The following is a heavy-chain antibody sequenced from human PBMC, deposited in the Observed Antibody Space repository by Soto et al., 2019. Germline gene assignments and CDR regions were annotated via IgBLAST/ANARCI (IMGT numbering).Heavy chain of an antibody. V-gene: IGHV4-39*01. D-gene: IGHD3-16*01. Sequence: PSETLSLTCSVSGDSINSDKYYWGWIRQPPGKGLEWIGSIYYRGNTYYNLSLQTRVTISLDKSKSQFSLRLNSVTAADSAVYFCARRGGRAPISLCFDFWGQGAQVTVAP. CDR3: ARRGGRAPISLCFDF. CDR1: GDSINSDKYY. CDR2: IYYRGNT. J-gene: IGHJ4*02.